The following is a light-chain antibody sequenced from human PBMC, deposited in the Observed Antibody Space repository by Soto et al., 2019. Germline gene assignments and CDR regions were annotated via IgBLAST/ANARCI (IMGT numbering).Light chain of an antibody. Sequence: QSVLTQPPSVSGAPRQRVTISCSGSNSNIGNNAVNWYQQLPGKAPKLLIYYDDLLPSGVSDRFSGSKSGTSASLAIIGLQAEDEADYYCQSYDTSLSGSVFGGGTKLTVL. CDR1: NSNIGNNA. V-gene: IGLV1-36*01. J-gene: IGLJ2*01. CDR2: YDD. CDR3: QSYDTSLSGSV.